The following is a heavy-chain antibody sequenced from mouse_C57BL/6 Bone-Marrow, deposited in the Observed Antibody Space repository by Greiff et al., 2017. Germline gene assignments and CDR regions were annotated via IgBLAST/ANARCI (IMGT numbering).Heavy chain of an antibody. CDR2: IHPNSGST. CDR3: AYDGYYVCFAY. J-gene: IGHJ3*01. Sequence: VQLQQPGAELVKPGASVKLSCKASGYTFTSYWMHWVKQRPGQGLEWIGMIHPNSGSTNYNEKFKSKATLTVDKSSSTAYMQLSSLTSEDSAVYYCAYDGYYVCFAYWGQGTLVTVSA. D-gene: IGHD2-3*01. CDR1: GYTFTSYW. V-gene: IGHV1-64*01.